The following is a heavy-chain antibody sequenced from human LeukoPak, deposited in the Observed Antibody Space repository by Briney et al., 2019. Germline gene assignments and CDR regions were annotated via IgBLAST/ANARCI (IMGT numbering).Heavy chain of an antibody. V-gene: IGHV3-7*01. CDR2: IKQDGSEK. J-gene: IGHJ4*02. D-gene: IGHD3-9*01. Sequence: GGSLRLSCAASEFTFSSYWMSWVRQAPGKGLEWVANIKQDGSEKYYVDSVKGRFTISRDNAKNSLYLQMNSLRAEDTAVYYCARERYFDWFPFDYWGQGTLVTVSS. CDR1: EFTFSSYW. CDR3: ARERYFDWFPFDY.